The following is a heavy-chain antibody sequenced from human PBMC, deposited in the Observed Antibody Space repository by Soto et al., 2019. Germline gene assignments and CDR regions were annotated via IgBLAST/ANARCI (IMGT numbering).Heavy chain of an antibody. CDR3: ARDLGSLGQIDY. V-gene: IGHV3-33*01. D-gene: IGHD6-13*01. CDR2: IWYDGSNK. J-gene: IGHJ4*02. CDR1: GFTFSSYG. Sequence: GGSLRLSCAASGFTFSSYGMHWVRQAPGKGLEWVAVIWYDGSNKYYADSVKGRFTISRDNSKNTLYLQMNSLRAEDTAVYYCARDLGSLGQIDYWGQGTLVTVSS.